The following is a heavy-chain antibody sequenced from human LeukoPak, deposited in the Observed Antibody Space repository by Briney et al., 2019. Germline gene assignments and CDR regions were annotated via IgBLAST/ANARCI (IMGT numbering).Heavy chain of an antibody. CDR2: ISYDGSNQ. V-gene: IGHV3-30*03. Sequence: GGTLRLSCAASGFTFSSYSIHWVRQAPGKGLEWVAVISYDGSNQYYADPVRGRFTMSRDNSKDTLYLQMNSLRPEDTAMYYCARERGQLVDYWGQGTLVTVSS. CDR1: GFTFSSYS. J-gene: IGHJ4*02. CDR3: ARERGQLVDY. D-gene: IGHD6-6*01.